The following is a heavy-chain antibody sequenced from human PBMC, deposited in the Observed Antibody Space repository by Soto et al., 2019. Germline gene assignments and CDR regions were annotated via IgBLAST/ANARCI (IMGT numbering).Heavy chain of an antibody. V-gene: IGHV5-51*01. Sequence: PGESLKISCKGSGYTFTNYWIAWVRQMHGKGLEWMGIIYPGDSETRYSPSFQGQVTMSADKSISTASLQWSGLKASDTAMYHCARLARDVYTSRAFDIWGQGTMVTVSS. D-gene: IGHD4-4*01. CDR2: IYPGDSET. J-gene: IGHJ3*02. CDR1: GYTFTNYW. CDR3: ARLARDVYTSRAFDI.